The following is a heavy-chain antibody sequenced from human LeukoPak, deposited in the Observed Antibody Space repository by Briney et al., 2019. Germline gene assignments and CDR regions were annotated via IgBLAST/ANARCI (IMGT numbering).Heavy chain of an antibody. CDR1: GGPISSYY. CDR2: IYYSGST. J-gene: IGHJ5*02. D-gene: IGHD3-3*01. Sequence: KPSETLSLTCTVSGGPISSYYWSWIRQPPGKGLEWIGYIYYSGSTNYNPSLKSRVTISVDTSKNQFSLKLSSVTAADTAVYYCARELAHYDFWSGYYTKGWFDPWGQGTLVTVSS. V-gene: IGHV4-59*01. CDR3: ARELAHYDFWSGYYTKGWFDP.